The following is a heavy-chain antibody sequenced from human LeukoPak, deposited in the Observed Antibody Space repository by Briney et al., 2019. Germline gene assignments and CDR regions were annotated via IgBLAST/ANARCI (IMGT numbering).Heavy chain of an antibody. CDR2: LYYGATN. CDR1: GASITASGFC. D-gene: IGHD3-10*01. J-gene: IGHJ4*01. Sequence: SETLSLTCSVSGASITASGFCWAWVRRPPGKGLEWLGSLYYGATNYYTPSLQSRVTISVDTSKNQFSLDLASVTAEDTAVYYCARRSHSPLGSPYWGQGTQVTVSS. V-gene: IGHV4-39*01. CDR3: ARRSHSPLGSPY.